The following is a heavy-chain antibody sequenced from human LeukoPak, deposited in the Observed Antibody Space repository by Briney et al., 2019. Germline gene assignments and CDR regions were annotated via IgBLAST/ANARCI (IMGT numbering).Heavy chain of an antibody. J-gene: IGHJ4*02. V-gene: IGHV4-4*07. CDR2: IYTSGST. Sequence: PSETLSLTCTVSGGSISSYYWSWIRQPAGKGLEWIGRIYTSGSTNYNPSLKSRVTMSVDTSKNQFSLKLSSVTAADTAVYYCARLMDFWSGYYHDYWGQGTLVTVSS. D-gene: IGHD3-3*01. CDR1: GGSISSYY. CDR3: ARLMDFWSGYYHDY.